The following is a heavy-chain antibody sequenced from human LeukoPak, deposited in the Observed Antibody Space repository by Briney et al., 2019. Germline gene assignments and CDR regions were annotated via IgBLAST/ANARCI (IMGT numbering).Heavy chain of an antibody. D-gene: IGHD6-13*01. V-gene: IGHV4-34*01. CDR2: INHSGST. CDR1: GGSFSGYY. J-gene: IGHJ4*02. CDR3: ARHSRGRVKAGTAAAGTRPFDY. Sequence: SETLSLTCAVYGGSFSGYYWSWIRQPPGKGLEWIGEINHSGSTNYNPSLKSRVTISVDTSKNQFSLKLSSVTAADTAVYYCARHSRGRVKAGTAAAGTRPFDYWGQGTLVTVSS.